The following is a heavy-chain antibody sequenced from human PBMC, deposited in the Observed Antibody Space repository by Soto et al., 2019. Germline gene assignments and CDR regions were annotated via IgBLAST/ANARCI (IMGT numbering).Heavy chain of an antibody. CDR3: ARTYSSSWSPFEY. CDR2: INHSGST. Sequence: QVQLQQWGAGLLKPSETLSLTCAVYGGSFSGYYWSWIRQPPGKGLEWIGEINHSGSTNYNPSLKSRAILSXDXAKTQFSLKLSSVTAADTAVYYCARTYSSSWSPFEYWGQGTLVTVSS. V-gene: IGHV4-34*01. D-gene: IGHD6-13*01. J-gene: IGHJ4*02. CDR1: GGSFSGYY.